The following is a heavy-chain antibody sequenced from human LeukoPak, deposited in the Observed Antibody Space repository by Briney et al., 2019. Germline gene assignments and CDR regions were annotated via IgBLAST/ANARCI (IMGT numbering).Heavy chain of an antibody. CDR2: ISGGGGSI. D-gene: IGHD5-18*01. CDR1: GFTFSSYA. Sequence: RPGGSLRLSCAASGFTFSSYAMSWVRQAPGKGLDWVSGISGGGGSIHYADSVKGRFTISRDNSKNTLYLQMNSLRAEDTAVYYCAKDSASWIQTYFDYSRQGTLVTVSS. J-gene: IGHJ4*02. V-gene: IGHV3-23*01. CDR3: AKDSASWIQTYFDY.